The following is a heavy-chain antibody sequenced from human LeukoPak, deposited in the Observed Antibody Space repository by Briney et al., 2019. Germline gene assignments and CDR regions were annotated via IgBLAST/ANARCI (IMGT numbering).Heavy chain of an antibody. CDR3: ARGEVVPAAIPFDY. D-gene: IGHD2-2*01. V-gene: IGHV1-69*13. CDR1: GGTFSSYA. CDR2: IIPIFGTA. J-gene: IGHJ4*02. Sequence: SVKVSCKASGGTFSSYAISWVRRAPGQGLEWMGGIIPIFGTANYAQKLQGRVTITADESTSTAYMELSSLRSEDTAVYYCARGEVVPAAIPFDYWGQGTLVTVSS.